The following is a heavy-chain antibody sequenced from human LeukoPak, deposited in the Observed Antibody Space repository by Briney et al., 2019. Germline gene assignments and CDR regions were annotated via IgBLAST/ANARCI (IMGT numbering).Heavy chain of an antibody. J-gene: IGHJ4*02. CDR3: ARDGVGSTRTFDY. D-gene: IGHD3-3*01. V-gene: IGHV1-2*02. CDR1: GYTFTGYY. CDR2: INPNSGGT. Sequence: ASVKVSCKPSGYTFTGYYIHWVRQAPGQGLEWMGWINPNSGGTDYAQKFQGRVTMTRDTSTSTAYMELSRLRSDDTAVYYCARDGVGSTRTFDYWGQGTLVTVSS.